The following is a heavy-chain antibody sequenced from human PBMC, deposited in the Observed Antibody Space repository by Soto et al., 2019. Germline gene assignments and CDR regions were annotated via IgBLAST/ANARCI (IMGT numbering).Heavy chain of an antibody. Sequence: PSETLSLTCTVSGGSISSGGYYWSWIRQHPGKGLEWIGYIYYSGSTYYNPSLKSRVTISVDTSKNQFSLKLSSVTAADTAVYYCARCSPMHYGSGSYYRFDPWGQGTLVTVSS. CDR1: GGSISSGGYY. D-gene: IGHD3-10*01. CDR3: ARCSPMHYGSGSYYRFDP. CDR2: IYYSGST. V-gene: IGHV4-31*03. J-gene: IGHJ5*02.